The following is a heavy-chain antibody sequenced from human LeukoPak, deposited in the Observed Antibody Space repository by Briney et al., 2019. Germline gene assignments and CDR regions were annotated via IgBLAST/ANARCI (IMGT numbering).Heavy chain of an antibody. Sequence: PGGSLRLSCAASGFTFSSYAMSWVRQAPGKGLEGVSAISDSGGYTYYADSVKGRFTISRDNSKNTLYLQMNSLRAEDTAVYYCAIGYGSGRPGNWFDPWGQGTLVTVSS. V-gene: IGHV3-23*01. J-gene: IGHJ5*02. CDR1: GFTFSSYA. CDR3: AIGYGSGRPGNWFDP. D-gene: IGHD3-10*01. CDR2: ISDSGGYT.